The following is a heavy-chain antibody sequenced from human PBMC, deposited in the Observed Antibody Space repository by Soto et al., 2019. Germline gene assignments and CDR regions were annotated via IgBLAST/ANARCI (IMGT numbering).Heavy chain of an antibody. CDR1: GFTVTTYW. V-gene: IGHV3-7*01. J-gene: IGHJ3*02. D-gene: IGHD6-25*01. CDR3: ARVEGISGGYGIRAVDI. CDR2: IKEDGSEK. Sequence: EVPLVESGGGLVQPGGSLRLSCTASGFTVTTYWMTWVHQAPGKGLEWVANIKEDGSEKNNVDSVKGRFTISSDNTKNSVFLQMTSLRVEDTAVSYCARVEGISGGYGIRAVDIWGAGTLVTFSS.